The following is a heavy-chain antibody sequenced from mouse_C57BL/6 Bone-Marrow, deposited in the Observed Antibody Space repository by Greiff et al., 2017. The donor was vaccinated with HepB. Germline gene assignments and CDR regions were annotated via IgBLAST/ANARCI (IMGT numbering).Heavy chain of an antibody. Sequence: QVQLQQPGAELVKPGASVKMSCKASGYTFTSYWITWVKQRPGQGLEWIGDIYPGSGSTNYNEKFKSKATLTVDTSSSTAYMQLSSLTSEDSAVYYCAREGQITTVVAETFDYWGQGTTLTVSS. V-gene: IGHV1-55*01. CDR1: GYTFTSYW. CDR3: AREGQITTVVAETFDY. D-gene: IGHD1-1*01. J-gene: IGHJ2*01. CDR2: IYPGSGST.